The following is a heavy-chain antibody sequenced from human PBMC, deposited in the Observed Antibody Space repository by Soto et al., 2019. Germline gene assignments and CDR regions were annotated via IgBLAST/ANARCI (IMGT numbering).Heavy chain of an antibody. V-gene: IGHV1-58*02. D-gene: IGHD5-12*01. Sequence: SVKVSCKAAGFRFTSSARQWVRQARGQRLEWIGWIVVGSGNTNYAQKFRERVTITRDMSTSTAYMELSSLRSEDTAVYYCAADLRYSGYPHYWGQGTLVTVSS. CDR3: AADLRYSGYPHY. J-gene: IGHJ4*02. CDR2: IVVGSGNT. CDR1: GFRFTSSA.